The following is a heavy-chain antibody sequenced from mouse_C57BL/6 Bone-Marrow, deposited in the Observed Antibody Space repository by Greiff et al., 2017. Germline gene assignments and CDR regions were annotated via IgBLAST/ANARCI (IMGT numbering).Heavy chain of an antibody. CDR2: ISSGSSTI. Sequence: VQLKESGGGLVKPGGSLKLSCAASGFTFSDYGMHWVRQAPEKGLEWVAYISSGSSTIYYADTVKGRFTISRDNAKNTLFLQMTSLRSEDTAMYYCARIAYYSNLFDDWGQGTTLTVSS. CDR1: GFTFSDYG. V-gene: IGHV5-17*01. CDR3: ARIAYYSNLFDD. D-gene: IGHD2-5*01. J-gene: IGHJ2*01.